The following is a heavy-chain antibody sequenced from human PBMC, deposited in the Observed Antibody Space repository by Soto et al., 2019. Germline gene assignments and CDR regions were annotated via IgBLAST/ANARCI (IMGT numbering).Heavy chain of an antibody. Sequence: GGSLRLSCAASGFTFSSYAMHWVRQAPGKGLEWVAVISYDGSNKYYADSVKGRFTISRDNSKNTLYLQMNSLRAEDTAVYYCARDGPCGGNGKYYYYYYGMDVWGQGTTVTVSS. CDR1: GFTFSSYA. J-gene: IGHJ6*02. V-gene: IGHV3-30-3*01. CDR2: ISYDGSNK. D-gene: IGHD2-15*01. CDR3: ARDGPCGGNGKYYYYYYGMDV.